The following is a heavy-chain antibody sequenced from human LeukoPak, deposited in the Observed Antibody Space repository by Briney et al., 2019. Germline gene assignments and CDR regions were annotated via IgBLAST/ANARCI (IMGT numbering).Heavy chain of an antibody. CDR1: GFTFSSYA. Sequence: PGGSLRLSCAASGFTFSSYAMHWVRQAPGKGLEWVAVISYDGSNKYYADSVKGRFTISRDNSKNTLYLQMNSLRAEDTAVYYCATTGDDDYGDYVVDYWGQGTLVTVSS. CDR2: ISYDGSNK. D-gene: IGHD4-17*01. CDR3: ATTGDDDYGDYVVDY. J-gene: IGHJ4*02. V-gene: IGHV3-30-3*01.